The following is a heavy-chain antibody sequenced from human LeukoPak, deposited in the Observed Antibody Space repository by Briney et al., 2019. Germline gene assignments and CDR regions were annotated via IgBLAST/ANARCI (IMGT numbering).Heavy chain of an antibody. Sequence: SETLSLTCTVSGGSISSYYWSWIRQPPGKGLEWIGYIYYSGSTNYNPSLKSRVTISVDTSKNQFSLKLSSVTAADTAVYYCAGSSGYLNDFDYWGQGTLVTVSS. CDR1: GGSISSYY. J-gene: IGHJ4*02. CDR2: IYYSGST. V-gene: IGHV4-59*12. CDR3: AGSSGYLNDFDY. D-gene: IGHD3-22*01.